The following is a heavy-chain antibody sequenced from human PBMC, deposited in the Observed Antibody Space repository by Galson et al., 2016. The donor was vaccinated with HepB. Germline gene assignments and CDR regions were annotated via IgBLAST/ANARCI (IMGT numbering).Heavy chain of an antibody. D-gene: IGHD6-19*01. J-gene: IGHJ6*02. CDR1: GFTFSTYD. V-gene: IGHV3-13*01. CDR3: ARDCAAGICGMDV. CDR2: IDTAGDT. Sequence: SLRLSCAASGFTFSTYDMHWVRQATGKGLEWVSAIDTAGDTYYPGSVKGRFTISRENAKNSLYLQMNSLRADDTAVYYWARDCAAGICGMDVWGQGTTVTVSS.